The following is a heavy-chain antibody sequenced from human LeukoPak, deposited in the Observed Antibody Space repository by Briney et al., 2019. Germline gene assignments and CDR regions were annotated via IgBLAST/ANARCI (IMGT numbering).Heavy chain of an antibody. CDR3: ARGYCSSTSCSFDY. D-gene: IGHD2-2*01. CDR1: GFTFSSYW. CDR2: INSDGSST. V-gene: IGHV3-74*01. Sequence: PGGSLRLYCAASGFTFSSYWMHWVRQAPGKGLVWVSRINSDGSSTSYADSVKGRFTISRDNAKNTLYLQMNSLRAEDTAVYYCARGYCSSTSCSFDYWGQGTLVTASS. J-gene: IGHJ4*02.